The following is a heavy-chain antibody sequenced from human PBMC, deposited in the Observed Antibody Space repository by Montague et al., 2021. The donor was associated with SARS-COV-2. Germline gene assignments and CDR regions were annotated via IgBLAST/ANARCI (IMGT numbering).Heavy chain of an antibody. D-gene: IGHD2-15*01. Sequence: SETLSLTCAVYGGSFSGYYWSWIRQPPGKGLEWIGEINHSGSTNYNPSLKSRVTISVDTSKNQFSLKLSSVTAADTAVYYCASGSGCSGGSGYSGWDPYYSYGMDVWGQGTTVTVS. CDR1: GGSFSGYY. CDR2: INHSGST. J-gene: IGHJ6*02. CDR3: ASGSGCSGGSGYSGWDPYYSYGMDV. V-gene: IGHV4-34*01.